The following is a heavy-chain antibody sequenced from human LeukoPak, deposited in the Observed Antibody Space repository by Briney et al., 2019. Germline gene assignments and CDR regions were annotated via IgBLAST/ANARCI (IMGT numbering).Heavy chain of an antibody. CDR3: ARVDTTANGIDP. J-gene: IGHJ5*02. CDR1: GYTFTSYA. V-gene: IGHV1-69*05. CDR2: IIPNFGTA. D-gene: IGHD1-26*01. Sequence: SVKVSCKASGYTFTSYAMSWVRQAPGQGLEWMGGIIPNFGTANYAQKFQGRVTITTDASTSTAYMELSRLRSEDTAVYYCARVDTTANGIDPWGQGTLVTVSS.